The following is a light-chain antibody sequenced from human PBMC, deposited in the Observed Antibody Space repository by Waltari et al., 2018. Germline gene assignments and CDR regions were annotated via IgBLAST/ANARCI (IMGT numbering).Light chain of an antibody. J-gene: IGLJ2*01. CDR3: AAWDDSLGVWT. Sequence: QSVLTQPPSASGTPGQRVTISCSGSSSNIGNNYVYWHQQLPGTAPKLLISANDQRPSGVPDRFSGSKSGTSASRAISGRRSEDEADYYCAAWDDSLGVWTFGGGTKLTVL. V-gene: IGLV1-47*01. CDR1: SSNIGNNY. CDR2: AND.